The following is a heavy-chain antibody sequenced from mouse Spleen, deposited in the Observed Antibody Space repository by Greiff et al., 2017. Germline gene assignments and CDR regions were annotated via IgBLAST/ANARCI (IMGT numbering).Heavy chain of an antibody. V-gene: IGHV1-55*01. D-gene: IGHD1-1*01. Sequence: QVQLQQPGAELVKPGASVKMSCKASGYTFTSYWITWVKQRPGQGLEWIGDIYPGSGSTNYNEKFKSKATLTVDTSSSTAYMQLSSLTSEDSAVYYCARDPHYYGSSLSYAMDYWGQGTSVTVSS. CDR1: GYTFTSYW. CDR3: ARDPHYYGSSLSYAMDY. J-gene: IGHJ4*01. CDR2: IYPGSGST.